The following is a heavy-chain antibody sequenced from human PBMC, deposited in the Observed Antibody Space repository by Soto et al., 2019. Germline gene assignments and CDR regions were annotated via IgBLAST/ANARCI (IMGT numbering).Heavy chain of an antibody. CDR1: YGSISSYY. Sequence: SETLSLTCPVSYGSISSYYLSWIRQPPGKGLEWIGYMYYYGSTNYNPSLKSRVTISVDTSNNQSSLKLSSVTAADTAVYYCARRRSSGEPYYFDYWGQGTPVTVSS. CDR2: MYYYGST. V-gene: IGHV4-59*08. J-gene: IGHJ4*02. CDR3: ARRRSSGEPYYFDY. D-gene: IGHD3-10*01.